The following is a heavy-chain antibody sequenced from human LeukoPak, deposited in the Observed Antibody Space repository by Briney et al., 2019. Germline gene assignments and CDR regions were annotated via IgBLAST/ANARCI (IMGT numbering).Heavy chain of an antibody. Sequence: GGPLRLPCSPSGYTFSHYRVNWLRPAPEKGLEWVSSLSSTSDYLYYADSVQGRFTIPRDNTKSSLYLQMNSLRAEDTAVYYCVSGNDPDSTWENYRLDAFDIWGQGTTVIVSS. D-gene: IGHD3-16*02. CDR1: GYTFSHYR. CDR3: VSGNDPDSTWENYRLDAFDI. V-gene: IGHV3-21*01. J-gene: IGHJ3*02. CDR2: LSSTSDYL.